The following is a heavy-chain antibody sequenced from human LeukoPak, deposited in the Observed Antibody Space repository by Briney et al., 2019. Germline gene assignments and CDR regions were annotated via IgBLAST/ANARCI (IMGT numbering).Heavy chain of an antibody. D-gene: IGHD5-24*01. CDR1: GFTFDDYA. CDR2: ISGDGSST. CDR3: AKDTSRRDGYNFDY. Sequence: PGGSLRLSCAASGFTFDDYAMHWVRQAPGKGLEWVSLISGDGSSTYYADSVKGRFTISRDNSKNSLYLQMNSLRTEDTALYYCAKDTSRRDGYNFDYWGQGTLVTVSS. V-gene: IGHV3-43*02. J-gene: IGHJ4*02.